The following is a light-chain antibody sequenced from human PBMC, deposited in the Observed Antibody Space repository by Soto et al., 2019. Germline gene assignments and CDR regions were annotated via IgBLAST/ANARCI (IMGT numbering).Light chain of an antibody. CDR3: QQSYSTPRT. Sequence: DIQMTQSPSSLSASVGDRVTITCRASQSISSYLNWYQQKPGKAPKLLIYAASSLQSGVPSRFSSSGSGTDFTLNISSLQPEDFATYYYQQSYSTPRTFGQGTKVEIK. CDR2: AAS. CDR1: QSISSY. V-gene: IGKV1-39*01. J-gene: IGKJ1*01.